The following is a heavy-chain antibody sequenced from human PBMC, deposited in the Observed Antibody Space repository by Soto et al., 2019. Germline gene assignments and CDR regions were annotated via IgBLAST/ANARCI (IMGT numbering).Heavy chain of an antibody. CDR3: ARGREGRYYFDY. CDR1: GGSISSSSYY. D-gene: IGHD1-26*01. V-gene: IGHV4-30-4*08. CDR2: IYYSGST. Sequence: PSETLSLTCTVSGGSISSSSYYWGWIRQPPGKGLEWIGYIYYSGSTYYNPSLKSRVTISVDTSKNQFSLKLSSVTAADTAVYYCARGREGRYYFDYWGQGTLVTVSS. J-gene: IGHJ4*02.